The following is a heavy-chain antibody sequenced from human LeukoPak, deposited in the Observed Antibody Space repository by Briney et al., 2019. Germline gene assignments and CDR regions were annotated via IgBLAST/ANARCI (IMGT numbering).Heavy chain of an antibody. D-gene: IGHD1-26*01. V-gene: IGHV3-7*01. CDR2: IKTDGSEK. Sequence: AGGSLRLSCVGSGFVFGDYWMTWVRQAPGRGLEWVAHIKTDGSEKNYVDSMKGRFTISRDNAKDSLYLQMSSLRAEDAAIYYCARVTRSGTYSWFDYWGQGTQVTVSS. CDR1: GFVFGDYW. J-gene: IGHJ4*02. CDR3: ARVTRSGTYSWFDY.